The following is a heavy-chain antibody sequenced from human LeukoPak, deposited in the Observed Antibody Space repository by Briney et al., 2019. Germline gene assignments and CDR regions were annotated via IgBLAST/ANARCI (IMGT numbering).Heavy chain of an antibody. J-gene: IGHJ1*01. CDR1: GYTFTGYY. D-gene: IGHD3-22*01. V-gene: IGHV1-2*02. CDR2: INPNSGGT. CDR3: ARYTYYYDSSGSPKAEYFQH. Sequence: ASVKVSCKASGYTFTGYYMHWVRQAPGQGLEWMGWINPNSGGTNYAQKFQGRVTMTRDTSISTAYMELSRLRSDDTAVYYCARYTYYYDSSGSPKAEYFQHWGQGTLVTVSS.